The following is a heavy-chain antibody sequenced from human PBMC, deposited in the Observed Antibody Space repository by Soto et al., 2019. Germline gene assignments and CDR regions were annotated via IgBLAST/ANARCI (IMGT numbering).Heavy chain of an antibody. Sequence: GGSLRLSCSASGFTFSSYAMHWVRQAPGKGLEYVSGIRGNGDPPFYADSVKGRFIISRDNSKNTLFLQMSSLSADDTAVYYCVKSRGGNNFDFFDWGQGALVTVSS. CDR2: IRGNGDPP. V-gene: IGHV3-64D*06. CDR1: GFTFSSYA. J-gene: IGHJ4*02. D-gene: IGHD5-12*01. CDR3: VKSRGGNNFDFFD.